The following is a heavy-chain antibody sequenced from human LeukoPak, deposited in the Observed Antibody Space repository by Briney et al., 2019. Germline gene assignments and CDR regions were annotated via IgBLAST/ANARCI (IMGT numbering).Heavy chain of an antibody. Sequence: PSETLSLTCTVSGGSISSGDSYWSWIRQPPGKGLEWIGYIYYSGSTYYNPSLKSRVTISVDTSKNQFSLKLSSVTAADTAVYYCAREERGGDDYWGQGTLATVSS. J-gene: IGHJ4*02. CDR2: IYYSGST. CDR3: AREERGGDDY. D-gene: IGHD1-26*01. V-gene: IGHV4-30-4*01. CDR1: GGSISSGDSY.